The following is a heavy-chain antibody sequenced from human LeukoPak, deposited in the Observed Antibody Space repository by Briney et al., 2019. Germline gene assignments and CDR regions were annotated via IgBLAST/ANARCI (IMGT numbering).Heavy chain of an antibody. CDR2: ISGSGSST. D-gene: IGHD6-13*01. J-gene: IGHJ6*02. CDR1: GFTFSSYA. Sequence: GGSLRLSCAASGFTFSSYAMSWVRQAPGKGLEWVSAISGSGSSTYYADSVKGRFTISRDNSKNTLYLQMNSLRAEDTAVYYCWYSSSWSARNYYYYGMDVWGQGTTVTVSS. V-gene: IGHV3-23*01. CDR3: WYSSSWSARNYYYYGMDV.